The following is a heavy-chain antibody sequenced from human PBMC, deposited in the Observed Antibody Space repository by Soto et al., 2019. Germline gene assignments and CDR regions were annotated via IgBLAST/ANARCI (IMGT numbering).Heavy chain of an antibody. CDR1: GGSISSYY. Sequence: QVQLQESGPGLVKPSETLSLTCTVSGGSISSYYWSWIRQPPGKGLEWIGYIYYSGSTNYNPSLKSRVTISVDTSKNQFSLKLSSVTAAXXXXXXXXXXXXXXXXIWGQGTMVTVSS. J-gene: IGHJ3*02. V-gene: IGHV4-59*01. CDR2: IYYSGST. CDR3: XXXXXXXXXI.